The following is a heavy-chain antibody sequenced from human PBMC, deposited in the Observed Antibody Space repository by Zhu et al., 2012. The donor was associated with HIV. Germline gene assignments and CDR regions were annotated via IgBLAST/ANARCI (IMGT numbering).Heavy chain of an antibody. CDR2: IYHSGST. Sequence: QVQLQESGPGLVKPSETLSLTCAVSGYSISSGYYWGWIRQPPGKGLEWIGNIYHSGSTNYNPSLKSRVTISVDTSKNQFSLKLSSVTAADTAVYYCASGGGGYCSGGSCYPFDYWGPRGTLVTVSS. CDR3: ASGGGGYCSGGSCYPFDY. CDR1: GYSISSGYY. J-gene: IGHJ4*01. V-gene: IGHV4-38-2*01. D-gene: IGHD2-15*01.